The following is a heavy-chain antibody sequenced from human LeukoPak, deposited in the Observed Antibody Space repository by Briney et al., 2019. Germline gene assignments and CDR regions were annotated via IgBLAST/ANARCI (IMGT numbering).Heavy chain of an antibody. CDR3: AKDNPVTATPFDY. D-gene: IGHD2-21*02. CDR2: IIPIFGTA. V-gene: IGHV1-69*05. CDR1: GGTFSSYA. Sequence: GSSVKVSCKASGGTFSSYAISWVRQAPGQGLEWMGGIIPIFGTANYAQKFQGRVTITTDESTSTAYMELSSLRSEDTAVYYCAKDNPVTATPFDYWGQGTLVTVSS. J-gene: IGHJ4*02.